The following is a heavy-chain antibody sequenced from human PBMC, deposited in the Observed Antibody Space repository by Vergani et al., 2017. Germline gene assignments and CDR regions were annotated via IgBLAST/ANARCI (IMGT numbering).Heavy chain of an antibody. D-gene: IGHD2-2*01. CDR1: GYTFTSYD. Sequence: QVQLVQSGAEVKKPGASVKVSCKASGYTFTSYDINWVRQATGQGLEWMGWMNPNSGNTVYAQKFQGRVTMTRNTSISTAYMELSSLRSEDAAVYYCARGWRDCSSTSCSYYFDDWGQGTLVTVSS. J-gene: IGHJ4*02. V-gene: IGHV1-8*01. CDR3: ARGWRDCSSTSCSYYFDD. CDR2: MNPNSGNT.